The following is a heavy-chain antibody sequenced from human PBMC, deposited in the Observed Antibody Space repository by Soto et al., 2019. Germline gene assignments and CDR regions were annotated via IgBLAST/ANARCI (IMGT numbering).Heavy chain of an antibody. Sequence: GGSLRLSCAASGFTFSSYWMHWVRQAPGKGLVWVSRINSASTIHFADSVKGRFTISRDNSKNLLYLQMNSLRAEDTAVYYCAKGADPFDQWGQGTLVTVSS. J-gene: IGHJ4*02. V-gene: IGHV3-74*01. CDR3: AKGADPFDQ. CDR2: INSASTI. CDR1: GFTFSSYW.